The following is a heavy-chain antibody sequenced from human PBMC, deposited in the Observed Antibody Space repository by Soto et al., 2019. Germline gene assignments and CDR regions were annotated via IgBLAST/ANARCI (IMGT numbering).Heavy chain of an antibody. D-gene: IGHD3-16*01. Sequence: PSETLSLTCAVSGGSISNSNWWSWVRQPPGKGLEWIGNIYHSGSTNYNPSLKSRVTISIDKSNNQFSLHLNSVTPEDTAVYYCAREFPYYVSSDSYLDYWGQGALVTVSS. CDR3: AREFPYYVSSDSYLDY. CDR1: GGSISNSNW. V-gene: IGHV4-4*02. J-gene: IGHJ4*02. CDR2: IYHSGST.